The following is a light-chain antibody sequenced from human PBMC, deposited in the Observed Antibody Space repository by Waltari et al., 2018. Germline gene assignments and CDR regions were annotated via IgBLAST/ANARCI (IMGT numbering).Light chain of an antibody. CDR3: CSYAGSSIV. CDR1: RWHVDSYNL. V-gene: IGLV2-23*02. J-gene: IGLJ2*01. Sequence: QSALTQPASASWSPGRPITNPCPGTRWHVDSYNLVSWYQQHPGTAPKLMIYEVSKRPSGVSNRFSGSKSGNTASLTISGLQAEDEADYCCCSYAGSSIVFGGGTKLTVL. CDR2: EVS.